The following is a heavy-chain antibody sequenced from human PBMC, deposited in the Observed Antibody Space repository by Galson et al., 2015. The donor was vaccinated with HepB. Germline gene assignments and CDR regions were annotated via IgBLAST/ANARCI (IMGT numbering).Heavy chain of an antibody. CDR1: GGTFSSYA. J-gene: IGHJ6*03. D-gene: IGHD6-13*01. CDR2: TIPILGIA. Sequence: SVKVSCKASGGTFSSYAISWVRQAPGQGLEWMGGTIPILGIANYAQKFQGRVTITADKSTSTAYMELSSLRSEDTAVYYCARDRYSSSWYTGHYYMDVWGKGTTVTVSS. CDR3: ARDRYSSSWYTGHYYMDV. V-gene: IGHV1-69*10.